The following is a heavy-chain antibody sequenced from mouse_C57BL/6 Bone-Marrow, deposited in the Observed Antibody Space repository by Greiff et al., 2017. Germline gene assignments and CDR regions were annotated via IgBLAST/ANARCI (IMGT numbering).Heavy chain of an antibody. D-gene: IGHD1-1*01. CDR1: GISITTGNYR. Sequence: DVKLQESGPGLVKPSQTVFLTCTVTGISITTGNYRWSWIRQFPGNKLEWIGYIYYSGTITYNPSLTSRTTITRDTPKNQFFLEMNSLTAEDTATYYCARGHYGSSYWYFDVWGTGTTVTVSS. CDR3: ARGHYGSSYWYFDV. CDR2: IYYSGTI. V-gene: IGHV3-5*01. J-gene: IGHJ1*03.